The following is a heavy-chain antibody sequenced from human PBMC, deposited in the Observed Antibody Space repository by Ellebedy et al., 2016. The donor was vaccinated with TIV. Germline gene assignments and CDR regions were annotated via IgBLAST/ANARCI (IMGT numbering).Heavy chain of an antibody. Sequence: ASVKVSCKASGYTFTSYGISWVRQAPGQGLEWMGWISAYNGNTNYAQKLQGRVTMTTDTSTSTAYMELRSLRSDDTAVYYCARDLWNRPMVRGVTPDYWGQGTLVTVSS. J-gene: IGHJ4*02. CDR3: ARDLWNRPMVRGVTPDY. D-gene: IGHD3-10*01. CDR2: ISAYNGNT. CDR1: GYTFTSYG. V-gene: IGHV1-18*01.